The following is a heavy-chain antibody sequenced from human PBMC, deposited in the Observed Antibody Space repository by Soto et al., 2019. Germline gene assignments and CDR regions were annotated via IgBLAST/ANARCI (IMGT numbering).Heavy chain of an antibody. CDR1: GGSISSGVYY. CDR2: IYYSGST. J-gene: IGHJ4*02. D-gene: IGHD1-20*01. Sequence: SETLSLTCTVSGGSISSGVYYWSWIRQHPGKGLEWIGYIYYSGSTYYNPSLKSRVTISVDTSKNQFSLKLSSVTAADTAVYYCAREPAFNCKVDYWGQGTLVTVSS. CDR3: AREPAFNCKVDY. V-gene: IGHV4-31*03.